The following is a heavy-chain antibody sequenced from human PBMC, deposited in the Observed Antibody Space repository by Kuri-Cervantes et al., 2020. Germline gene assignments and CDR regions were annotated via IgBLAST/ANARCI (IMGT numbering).Heavy chain of an antibody. D-gene: IGHD3-22*01. CDR1: GFTFSTNG. CDR2: ISSDSNYI. J-gene: IGHJ4*02. V-gene: IGHV3-21*01. CDR3: VRDLGYFDSSGYYMFADY. Sequence: GGSLRLSCAASGFTFSTNGMSWVRQAPGKGPEWISSISSDSNYIYYAESMKGRFTISRDNANNSLFLQMNTLRVEDTAVYYCVRDLGYFDSSGYYMFADYWGQGTLVTVSS.